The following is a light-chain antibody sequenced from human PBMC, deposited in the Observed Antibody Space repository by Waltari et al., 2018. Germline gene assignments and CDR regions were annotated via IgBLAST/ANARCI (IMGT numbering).Light chain of an antibody. J-gene: IGLJ3*02. CDR3: ATWDDSLNAWV. CDR2: IDN. V-gene: IGLV1-44*01. Sequence: QSVLTQPPSASGTPGQRVTMSCSGSSSNIGRNTVTWYQQLPGTAPKLLIYIDNQPPSGVPGRFSGSRSGTSASLAISGLQSEDEADYHCATWDDSLNAWVFGGGTKLTVL. CDR1: SSNIGRNT.